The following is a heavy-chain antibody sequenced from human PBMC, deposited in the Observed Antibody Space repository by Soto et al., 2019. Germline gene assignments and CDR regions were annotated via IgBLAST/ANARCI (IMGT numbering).Heavy chain of an antibody. CDR3: ATNYDSSNRDAFDI. CDR2: IYHSGST. CDR1: GGSISSGGYS. D-gene: IGHD3-22*01. J-gene: IGHJ3*02. V-gene: IGHV4-30-2*01. Sequence: QLQLQESGSGLVKPSQTLSLTCAVSGGSISSGGYSWSWIRQPPGKGLEWIGYIYHSGSTYYNPSLKSRVTIAVDRSKNQFSLKLSSVTAADTAVYYCATNYDSSNRDAFDIWGQGTMVTVSS.